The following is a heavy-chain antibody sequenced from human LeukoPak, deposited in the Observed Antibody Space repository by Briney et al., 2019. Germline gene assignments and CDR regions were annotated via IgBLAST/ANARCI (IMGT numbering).Heavy chain of an antibody. V-gene: IGHV1-2*02. Sequence: ASVKVSCKASGYTFTGYYMHWVRQAPGQGLEWMGWINPNSGGTNYAQKCQGRVTMTRDTSISTAYMELSRLRSDDTAVYYCARDREDCSSTSCYTSYNWFDPWGQGTLVTVSS. CDR1: GYTFTGYY. CDR3: ARDREDCSSTSCYTSYNWFDP. D-gene: IGHD2-2*02. CDR2: INPNSGGT. J-gene: IGHJ5*02.